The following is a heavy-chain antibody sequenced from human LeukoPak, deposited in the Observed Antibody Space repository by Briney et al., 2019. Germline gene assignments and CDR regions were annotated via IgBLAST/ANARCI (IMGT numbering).Heavy chain of an antibody. CDR2: IYYCGGT. D-gene: IGHD5-12*01. CDR3: ARGANGYDLFDY. V-gene: IGHV4-59*01. Sequence: SETLSLTCTVSGGSITYYYWSWVRQPPGKGLEWIAYIYYCGGTNYNPSLKSRVTISVDTSKTQFSLKLSSVTAADTAVYYCARGANGYDLFDYWGQGTLVTVSS. CDR1: GGSITYYY. J-gene: IGHJ4*02.